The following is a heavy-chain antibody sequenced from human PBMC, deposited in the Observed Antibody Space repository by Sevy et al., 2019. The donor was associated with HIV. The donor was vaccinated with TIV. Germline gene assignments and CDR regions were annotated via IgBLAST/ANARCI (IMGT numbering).Heavy chain of an antibody. V-gene: IGHV4-59*01. CDR1: GGSMNIYY. J-gene: IGHJ4*02. Sequence: SETLSLTCTVSGGSMNIYYWSWIRQPPGKGLEWFGYIYYSGSTNYNPSLKSRVTISVDTSKNPFSLKLGSVTAADTAVYYCARVGFNWNDVDYWGQGTLVTVSS. D-gene: IGHD1-20*01. CDR3: ARVGFNWNDVDY. CDR2: IYYSGST.